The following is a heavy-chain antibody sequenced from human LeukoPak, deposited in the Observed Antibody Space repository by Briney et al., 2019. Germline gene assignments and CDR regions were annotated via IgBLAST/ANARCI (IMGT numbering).Heavy chain of an antibody. CDR1: GFTFRSNE. J-gene: IGHJ3*02. CDR3: ASGVHYTSGWIDI. CDR2: ISSSGSTI. Sequence: PGGSLRLSCAASGFTFRSNEMNWVRQAPGKGLEWLSYISSSGSTIHYVDSVKGRFTISRDNAENSLFLQMNSLRAEDTAVYYCASGVHYTSGWIDIWGQGTMVTVSS. V-gene: IGHV3-48*03. D-gene: IGHD6-19*01.